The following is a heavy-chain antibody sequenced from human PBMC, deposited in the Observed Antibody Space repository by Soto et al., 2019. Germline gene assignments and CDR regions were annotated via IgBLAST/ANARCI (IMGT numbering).Heavy chain of an antibody. CDR3: VASLAASGLNWLDP. J-gene: IGHJ5*02. V-gene: IGHV4-4*07. Sequence: PXETLSLPCIVSGCSISEKCWNWVRQPPGKGLEWIGLIFANGHTDYNPSLKSRVTMSVDASKNQFSLRLTSMTAADTAVYYCVASLAASGLNWLDPWGRGSLVTVSS. CDR1: GCSISEKC. CDR2: IFANGHT. D-gene: IGHD6-13*01.